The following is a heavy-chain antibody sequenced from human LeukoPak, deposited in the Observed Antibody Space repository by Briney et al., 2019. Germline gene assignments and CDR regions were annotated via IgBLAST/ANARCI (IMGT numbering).Heavy chain of an antibody. CDR1: GFHFNTYS. Sequence: QAGGSLRLSCTTSGFHFNTYSMSWVRQSPGKGLEWVSAINDDTPYYRDSVKGRFTVSRDKSKDTLYLQLNSLRAEDTAIYYCAKAVVPVISQHYFDYWGQGTLVTVSS. CDR3: AKAVVPVISQHYFDY. D-gene: IGHD3-22*01. CDR2: INDDTP. V-gene: IGHV3-23*05. J-gene: IGHJ4*02.